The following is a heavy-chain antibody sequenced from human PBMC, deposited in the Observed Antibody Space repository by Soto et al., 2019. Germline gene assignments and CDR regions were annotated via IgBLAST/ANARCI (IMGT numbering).Heavy chain of an antibody. CDR2: ISGRGGST. Sequence: EVELLESGGGLVQPGGSLRLSCAASGFTFSSYAMSWVRQAPGKGLEWVSAISGRGGSTYYADSVKGRFTISRDNSKNTLYLQMNSLRAEDTAVYYCAKDPRPRDSAFDIWGQGTMVTVSS. J-gene: IGHJ3*02. V-gene: IGHV3-23*01. CDR3: AKDPRPRDSAFDI. D-gene: IGHD3-22*01. CDR1: GFTFSSYA.